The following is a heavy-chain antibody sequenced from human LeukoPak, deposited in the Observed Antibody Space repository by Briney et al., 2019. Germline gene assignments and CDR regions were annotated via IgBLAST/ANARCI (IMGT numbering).Heavy chain of an antibody. Sequence: ASVKASCKASGYTFTSYAMNWVRQAPGQGLEWMGWINTNTGNPTYAQGFTGRFVFSLDTSVSTAYLQISSLKAEDTAVYYCARVYYYDGSGYYNWDYWGQGTLVTVSS. J-gene: IGHJ4*02. CDR1: GYTFTSYA. CDR2: INTNTGNP. V-gene: IGHV7-4-1*02. D-gene: IGHD3-22*01. CDR3: ARVYYYDGSGYYNWDY.